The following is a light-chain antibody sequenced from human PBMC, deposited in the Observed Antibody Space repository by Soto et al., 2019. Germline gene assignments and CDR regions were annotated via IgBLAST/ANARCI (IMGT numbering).Light chain of an antibody. CDR1: ISDVGDYNS. Sequence: QSVLTQPRSVSGSPGQSVTVSCIGTISDVGDYNSVSWYQRHPGKAPKLMIYDVSKLPSGVPDRFSGSKSGNTASLTISGLQAEDEADYYCCSYVGGYSYVFGIGTKVTVL. J-gene: IGLJ1*01. V-gene: IGLV2-11*01. CDR3: CSYVGGYSYV. CDR2: DVS.